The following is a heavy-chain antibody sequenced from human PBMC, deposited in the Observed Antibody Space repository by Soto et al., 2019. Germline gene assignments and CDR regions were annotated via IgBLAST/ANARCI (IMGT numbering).Heavy chain of an antibody. CDR3: ATNKVGSSGWYDAFDI. D-gene: IGHD6-19*01. CDR1: GGTFSSYA. CDR2: IIPIFGTA. J-gene: IGHJ3*02. V-gene: IGHV1-69*06. Sequence: SVKVSCKASGGTFSSYAISWVRQAPGQGLEWMGGIIPIFGTANYAQKFQGRVTITANKSTSTAYMELSSLRSEDTAVYYCATNKVGSSGWYDAFDIWGQGTMVTVSS.